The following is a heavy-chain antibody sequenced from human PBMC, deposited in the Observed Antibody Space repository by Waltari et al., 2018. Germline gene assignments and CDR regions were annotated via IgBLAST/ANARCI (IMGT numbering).Heavy chain of an antibody. D-gene: IGHD2-2*01. J-gene: IGHJ6*02. V-gene: IGHV1-46*01. CDR2: INPSGGST. Sequence: QVQLVQSGAEVKKPGASVKVSCKASGYTFTSYYMHWVRQAPGQGLEGMGIINPSGGSTSAAQKFQGRVTMTRDTSTSTVYMELSSLRSEDTAVYYCAREDIVVVPAASTYYYYYGMDVWGQGTTVTVSS. CDR3: AREDIVVVPAASTYYYYYGMDV. CDR1: GYTFTSYY.